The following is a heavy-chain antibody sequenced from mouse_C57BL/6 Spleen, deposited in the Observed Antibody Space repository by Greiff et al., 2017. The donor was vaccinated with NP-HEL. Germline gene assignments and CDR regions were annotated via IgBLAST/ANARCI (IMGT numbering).Heavy chain of an antibody. J-gene: IGHJ3*01. CDR3: TTLDSSGYVEFAY. CDR2: IDPENGDT. D-gene: IGHD3-2*02. CDR1: GFNIKDDY. Sequence: EVQLQQSGAELVRPGASVKLSCTASGFNIKDDYMHWVKQRPEQGLEWIGWIDPENGDTEYASKFQGKATITADTSSNTAYLQLSSLTSEDTAVYYCTTLDSSGYVEFAYWGQGTLVTVSA. V-gene: IGHV14-4*01.